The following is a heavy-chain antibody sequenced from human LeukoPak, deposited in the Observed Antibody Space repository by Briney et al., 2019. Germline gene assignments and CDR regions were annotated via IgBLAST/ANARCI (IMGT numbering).Heavy chain of an antibody. CDR1: GFTFSSYG. D-gene: IGHD6-19*01. CDR2: ISYDGSNK. Sequence: GGSLRLSCAASGFTFSSYGMHWVRQAPGKGLEWVAVISYDGSNKYYADSVKGRFTISRDNSKNTQYLQMNSLRVEDTAVYYCAKVKVAGKMYNWFDPWGQGTLVTVSS. CDR3: AKVKVAGKMYNWFDP. J-gene: IGHJ5*02. V-gene: IGHV3-30*18.